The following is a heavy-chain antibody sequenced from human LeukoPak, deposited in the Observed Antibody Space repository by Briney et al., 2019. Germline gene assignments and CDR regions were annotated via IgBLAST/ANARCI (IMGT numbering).Heavy chain of an antibody. J-gene: IGHJ5*02. V-gene: IGHV4-39*01. CDR1: GGSISSGGYY. CDR2: IYYSGST. D-gene: IGHD2-2*01. CDR3: ARRETPRYCSSTSCSWFDP. Sequence: SETLSLTCTVSGGSISSGGYYWSWIRQPPGKGLEWIGSIYYSGSTYYNPSLKSRVTISVDTSKNQLSLKLSSVTAADTAVYYCARRETPRYCSSTSCSWFDPWGQGTLVTVSS.